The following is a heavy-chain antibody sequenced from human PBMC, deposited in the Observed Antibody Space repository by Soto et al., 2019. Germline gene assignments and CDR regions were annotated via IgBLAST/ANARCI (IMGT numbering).Heavy chain of an antibody. CDR3: ARRGVRAAATNWFDP. J-gene: IGHJ5*02. CDR2: ISYNGRTE. V-gene: IGHV3-30*03. D-gene: IGHD6-13*01. Sequence: PGGSLRLSCKVSGLTFRSYGMHWVRQAPGKGLEWVAVISYNGRTEDLADAVKGRFTISRDDSKDTLYLHMNSLRVEDTAVYYCARRGVRAAATNWFDPWGQGILVTVSS. CDR1: GLTFRSYG.